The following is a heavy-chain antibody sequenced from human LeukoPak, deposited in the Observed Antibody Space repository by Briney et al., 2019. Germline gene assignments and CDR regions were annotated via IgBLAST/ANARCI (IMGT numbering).Heavy chain of an antibody. V-gene: IGHV3-7*03. D-gene: IGHD6-19*01. CDR1: GFTFRNYQ. CDR3: ARWLYSSGWSLDP. J-gene: IGHJ4*02. Sequence: PGGSLKLSCAASGFTFRNYQMNWARQAPGKGLEWVAKIKEGGSEKHYADSVMGRFTISRDNAEDSLFLQMDSLRVEDTAVYYCARWLYSSGWSLDPWGQGTLVTVSS. CDR2: IKEGGSEK.